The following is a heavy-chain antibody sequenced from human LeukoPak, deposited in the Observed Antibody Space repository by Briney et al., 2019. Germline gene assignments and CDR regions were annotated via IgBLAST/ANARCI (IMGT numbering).Heavy chain of an antibody. CDR3: ARGYSSRFDY. V-gene: IGHV4-59*01. CDR2: IYYSGST. D-gene: IGHD6-13*01. J-gene: IGHJ4*02. CDR1: GGSISSYY. Sequence: SETLSLTCTVSGGSISSYYWSWIRQPPGKGLEWIGYIYYSGSTNYNPSLKSRVTISVDTSKNQFSLKLSSVTAADTAVYYCARGYSSRFDYWGQGTLVTVSS.